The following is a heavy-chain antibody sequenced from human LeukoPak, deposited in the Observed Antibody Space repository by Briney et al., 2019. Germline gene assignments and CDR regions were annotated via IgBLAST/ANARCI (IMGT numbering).Heavy chain of an antibody. V-gene: IGHV1-18*01. Sequence: ASVKVSCKASGYTFTSYGISWVRQAPGQGLEWMGWISAYNGNTNYAQKLQGRVTMTTDTSTSTAYMELRSLRSDDTAVYYCARLYCSSTSCPRKYYFDYWGQGTLVTVSS. J-gene: IGHJ4*02. CDR3: ARLYCSSTSCPRKYYFDY. D-gene: IGHD2-2*01. CDR1: GYTFTSYG. CDR2: ISAYNGNT.